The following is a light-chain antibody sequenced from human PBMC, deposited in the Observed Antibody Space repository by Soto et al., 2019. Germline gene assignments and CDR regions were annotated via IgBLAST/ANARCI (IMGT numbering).Light chain of an antibody. CDR1: QSMSSW. J-gene: IGKJ1*01. Sequence: IQMTQSPSTLSASIEDIVTITCRASQSMSSWLAWYQQKPGKAPKLLIYDASSLESGVPSRFSGSGSGTEFTLTISSLQTDDFATYYCQQYKSHRTFGQGTKVDIK. CDR3: QQYKSHRT. V-gene: IGKV1-5*01. CDR2: DAS.